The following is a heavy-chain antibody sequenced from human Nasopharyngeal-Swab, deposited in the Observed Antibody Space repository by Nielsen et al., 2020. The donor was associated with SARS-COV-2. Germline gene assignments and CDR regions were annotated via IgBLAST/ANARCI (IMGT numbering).Heavy chain of an antibody. V-gene: IGHV3-30-3*01. Sequence: GGSLRLSCAASGFTFSSYAMHWVRQAPGKGLEWVAVISYDGSNKYYADPVKGRFTISRDNSKNTLYLQMNSLRAEDTAVYYCARGIRGYSYGPYFDYWGQGTLVTVSS. J-gene: IGHJ4*02. D-gene: IGHD5-18*01. CDR2: ISYDGSNK. CDR3: ARGIRGYSYGPYFDY. CDR1: GFTFSSYA.